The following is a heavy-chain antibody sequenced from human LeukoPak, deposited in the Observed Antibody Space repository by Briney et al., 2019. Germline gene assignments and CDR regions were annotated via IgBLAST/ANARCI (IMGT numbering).Heavy chain of an antibody. CDR1: GYTLTELS. D-gene: IGHD2-2*01. CDR3: ATDRVCSSTSCLHYYCYGMDV. CDR2: FDPEDGET. Sequence: GASVKVSCKVSGYTLTELSMHWVRQAPGKGLEWMGGFDPEDGETIYAQKFQGRVTMTEDTSTDTAYMELSSLRSEDTAVYYCATDRVCSSTSCLHYYCYGMDVWGQGTTVTVSS. J-gene: IGHJ6*02. V-gene: IGHV1-24*01.